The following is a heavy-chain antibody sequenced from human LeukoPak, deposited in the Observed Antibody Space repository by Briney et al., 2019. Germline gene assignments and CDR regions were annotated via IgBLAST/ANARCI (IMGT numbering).Heavy chain of an antibody. Sequence: GGSLRLSCAASGFTFSSHAMSWVRQAPGKGLEWVSAISGSGGSTYYADSVKGRFTISRDNSKNTLYLQMNSLRAEDTAVYYCAKDYDSSGYYYFPPGYWGQGTLVTVSS. D-gene: IGHD3-22*01. CDR1: GFTFSSHA. CDR2: ISGSGGST. V-gene: IGHV3-23*01. CDR3: AKDYDSSGYYYFPPGY. J-gene: IGHJ4*02.